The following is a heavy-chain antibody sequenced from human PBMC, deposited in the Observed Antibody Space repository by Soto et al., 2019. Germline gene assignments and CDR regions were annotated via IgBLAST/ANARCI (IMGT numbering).Heavy chain of an antibody. CDR2: IWYDGSNK. Sequence: PGGSMGLSCAASGVTFSSSGVHGSLQAPGKGLEWVAVIWYDGSNKYYADSVKGRFTISRDNSKNTLYLQMNSLRAEDTAVYYCATLLRGTETDYRGQGTLVTGSS. V-gene: IGHV3-33*01. CDR1: GVTFSSSG. CDR3: ATLLRGTETDY. J-gene: IGHJ4*02. D-gene: IGHD3-10*01.